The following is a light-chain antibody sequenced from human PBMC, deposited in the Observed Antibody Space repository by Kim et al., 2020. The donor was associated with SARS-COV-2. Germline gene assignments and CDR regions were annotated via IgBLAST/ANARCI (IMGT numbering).Light chain of an antibody. Sequence: DIQMTQSPSSLSASVGDRVTITCRASQDISTYLAWCQQRAGKVPKLLIYAASALQSGVPARFSGSGSGTDFTLTITSLQPEDVATYYCQKYNNAPFTFGPGTKVDIK. J-gene: IGKJ3*01. CDR2: AAS. CDR1: QDISTY. CDR3: QKYNNAPFT. V-gene: IGKV1-27*01.